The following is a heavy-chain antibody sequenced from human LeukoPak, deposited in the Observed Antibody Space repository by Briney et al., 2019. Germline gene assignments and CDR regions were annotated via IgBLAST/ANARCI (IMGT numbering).Heavy chain of an antibody. CDR2: ISAYNGNT. J-gene: IGHJ4*02. Sequence: ASVKVSCKASGYTFTSYGINWVRQAPGQGLEWMGWISAYNGNTNYAQKLQGRVTMTTDTSTSTAYMELRSLRSDDTAVYYCARTEDYYDSSGYSYWGQGTLVTVSS. CDR1: GYTFTSYG. CDR3: ARTEDYYDSSGYSY. V-gene: IGHV1-18*01. D-gene: IGHD3-22*01.